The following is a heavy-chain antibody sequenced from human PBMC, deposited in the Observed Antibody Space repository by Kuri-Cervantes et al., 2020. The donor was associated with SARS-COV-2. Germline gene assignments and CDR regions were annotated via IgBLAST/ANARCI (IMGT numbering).Heavy chain of an antibody. V-gene: IGHV4-61*02. CDR3: ASQKPRLTQVRFGAGYYYYYMDV. CDR2: IYTSGST. CDR1: GGSISSGSYY. D-gene: IGHD3-10*01. J-gene: IGHJ6*03. Sequence: LRLSCTVSGGSISSGSYYWSWIRQPAGKGLEWIGRIYTSGSTNYNPSLKSRVTISVDTSKNQFSLKLSSVTAADTAMYYCASQKPRLTQVRFGAGYYYYYMDVWGKGTTVTVSS.